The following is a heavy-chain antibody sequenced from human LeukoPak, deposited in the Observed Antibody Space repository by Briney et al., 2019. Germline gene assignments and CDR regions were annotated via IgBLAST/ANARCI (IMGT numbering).Heavy chain of an antibody. CDR3: AREIYYDSSGYYDY. D-gene: IGHD3-22*01. V-gene: IGHV1-69*04. CDR1: GGTFSSYA. CDR2: IIPILGIA. J-gene: IGHJ4*02. Sequence: GSSVKFSCKASGGTFSSYAISWVRQAPGQGLEWMGRIIPILGIANYAQKFQGRVTITADESTSTAYMELSSLRSEDTAVYYCAREIYYDSSGYYDYWGQGTLVTVSS.